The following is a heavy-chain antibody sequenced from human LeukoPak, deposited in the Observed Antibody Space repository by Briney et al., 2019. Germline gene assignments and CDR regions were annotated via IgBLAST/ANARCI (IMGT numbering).Heavy chain of an antibody. CDR2: IYYSGST. CDR1: GGSISSYY. D-gene: IGHD3-9*01. V-gene: IGHV4-59*01. Sequence: PSETLSLTCTVSGGSISSYYWSWIRQPPGKGLEWIGYIYYSGSTNYNPSLKSRVTISVDTSKNQFSLKLSSVTAADTAVYYCARSGYYGYYFDYWGQGTLVTVSS. CDR3: ARSGYYGYYFDY. J-gene: IGHJ4*02.